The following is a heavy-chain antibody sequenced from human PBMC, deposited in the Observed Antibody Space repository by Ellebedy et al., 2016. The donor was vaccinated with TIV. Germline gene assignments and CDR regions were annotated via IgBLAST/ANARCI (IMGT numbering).Heavy chain of an antibody. J-gene: IGHJ4*02. CDR2: INQDGSVK. CDR3: ARARSSNNDCHIPGY. D-gene: IGHD2-2*01. Sequence: GESLKISCAASGFTFSSYSMNWVRQAPGKGLEWVANINQDGSVKHYVDSVKGRFTLSRDNAKNSLYLQMNTLRAEDTAVYYCARARSSNNDCHIPGYWGQGSRVTVSS. CDR1: GFTFSSYS. V-gene: IGHV3-7*03.